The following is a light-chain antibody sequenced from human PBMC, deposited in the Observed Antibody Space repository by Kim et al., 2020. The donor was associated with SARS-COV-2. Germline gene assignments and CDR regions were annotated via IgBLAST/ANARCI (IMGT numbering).Light chain of an antibody. CDR2: NDN. Sequence: ELTQPPSTSGTPGQRVTISCSGSSSNVGRHFVNWYKQLPGTAPKVFIYNDNQRPSGVPDRFSGSRSGTSASLAISGLQSEDEADYYCATWDVTLNGWVFGGGTQLTVL. V-gene: IGLV1-44*01. J-gene: IGLJ3*02. CDR3: ATWDVTLNGWV. CDR1: SSNVGRHF.